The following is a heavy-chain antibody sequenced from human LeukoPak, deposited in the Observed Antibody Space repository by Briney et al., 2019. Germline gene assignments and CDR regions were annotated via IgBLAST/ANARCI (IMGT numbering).Heavy chain of an antibody. CDR2: ISSDGGNR. CDR1: GFTFSSYA. V-gene: IGHV3-30-3*01. J-gene: IGHJ4*02. Sequence: PGGSLRLSCAASGFTFSSYAMHWVRRAPGKALEWVATISSDGGNRYYSDSVKGRFTISRDNSKNTLYLQMNSLRAEDTAVYYCAKDPYGDYVRYFDYWGQGTLVTVSS. D-gene: IGHD4-17*01. CDR3: AKDPYGDYVRYFDY.